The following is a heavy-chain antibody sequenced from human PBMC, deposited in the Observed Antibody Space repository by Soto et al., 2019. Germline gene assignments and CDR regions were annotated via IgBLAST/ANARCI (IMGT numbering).Heavy chain of an antibody. J-gene: IGHJ6*03. V-gene: IGHV3-11*01. CDR1: GFSFSDYS. CDR3: ASDFNHMIYHKNYYYYLDV. Sequence: GGSLRLSCVASGFSFSDYSMTWMRQAPGGGLDFVAFISNTAITDYYADSVKGRFTISRDNARNSVYLQMDSLTAEDAAVYYCASDFNHMIYHKNYYYYLDVWGKGTTVTVS. CDR2: ISNTAITD. D-gene: IGHD3-16*01.